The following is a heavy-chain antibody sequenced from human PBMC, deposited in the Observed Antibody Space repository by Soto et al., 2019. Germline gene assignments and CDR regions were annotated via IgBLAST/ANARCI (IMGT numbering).Heavy chain of an antibody. D-gene: IGHD2-15*01. V-gene: IGHV3-66*01. Sequence: ESGGGLVQPGGSLRLSCTASGFIVSDTYVNWVRQAPGKGLEWVSVISNRGDTHYADSVRGRFSLSRDISDNTLHLQMNNLRAEDTAVYYCAREPRYCRGGSCSITGDAYDIWGQGTMVTVSS. CDR2: ISNRGDT. J-gene: IGHJ3*02. CDR1: GFIVSDTY. CDR3: AREPRYCRGGSCSITGDAYDI.